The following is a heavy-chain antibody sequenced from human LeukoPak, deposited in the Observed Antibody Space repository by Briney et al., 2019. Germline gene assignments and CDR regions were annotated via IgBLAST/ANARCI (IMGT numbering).Heavy chain of an antibody. J-gene: IGHJ5*02. V-gene: IGHV4-31*03. CDR1: GGSISSGGYY. CDR3: ARGGRPRGAVAGKRSNWFDP. CDR2: IYYSGST. Sequence: PSETLSLTCTVSGGSISSGGYYWSWIRQHPGKGLEWIGYIYYSGSTYYNPSLKSRVTISVDTSKNQFSLKLSSVTAADTAVYYCARGGRPRGAVAGKRSNWFDPWGQGTLVTVSS. D-gene: IGHD6-19*01.